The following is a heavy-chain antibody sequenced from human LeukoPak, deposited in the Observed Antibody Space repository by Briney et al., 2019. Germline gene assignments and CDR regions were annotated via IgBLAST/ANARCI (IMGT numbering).Heavy chain of an antibody. CDR3: VRDTSRSSSSSYFDALDM. D-gene: IGHD3-22*01. Sequence: GGSLRLSCATSGFTFGNDWMTWVRQAPGKGLEWVANIKQDGSQKYYVASVKGRFTISRDNTKNSLFLQMNSLRAEDTAIYYCVRDTSRSSSSSYFDALDMWGQRTMVTVSS. CDR1: GFTFGNDW. V-gene: IGHV3-7*01. CDR2: IKQDGSQK. J-gene: IGHJ3*02.